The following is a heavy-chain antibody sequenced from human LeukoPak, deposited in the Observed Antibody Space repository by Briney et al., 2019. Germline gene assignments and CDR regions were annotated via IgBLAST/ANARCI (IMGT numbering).Heavy chain of an antibody. V-gene: IGHV1-18*01. D-gene: IGHD5-12*01. CDR1: GYTFTSYG. J-gene: IGHJ6*03. CDR2: ISAYNGNT. CDR3: ARDHRWLSLSWDESPPYSYYMDV. Sequence: ASVKVSCKASGYTFTSYGISWVRQAPGQGLEWMGWISAYNGNTNYAQKLQGRVTMTTDTSTSTAYMELRSLRSDDTAVYYCARDHRWLSLSWDESPPYSYYMDVWGKGTTVTVSS.